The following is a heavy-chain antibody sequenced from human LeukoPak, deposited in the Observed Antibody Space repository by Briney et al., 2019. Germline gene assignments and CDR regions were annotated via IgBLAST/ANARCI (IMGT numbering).Heavy chain of an antibody. CDR3: ARDFTRTPYYYDSSGYYPFDY. D-gene: IGHD3-22*01. CDR2: INWNGGST. CDR1: GFTFDDYG. V-gene: IGHV3-20*04. Sequence: GGSLRLSCAASGFTFDDYGMSWVRQAPGKGLEWVSGINWNGGSTGYADSVKGRFTISRDNAKNSLYLQMNSLRAEDTALYYCARDFTRTPYYYDSSGYYPFDYWGQGTLVTVSS. J-gene: IGHJ4*02.